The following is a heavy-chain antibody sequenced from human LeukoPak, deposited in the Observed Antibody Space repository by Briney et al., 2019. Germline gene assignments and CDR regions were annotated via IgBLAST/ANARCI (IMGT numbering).Heavy chain of an antibody. CDR3: ARGGRRFLEWLFSTIDY. D-gene: IGHD3-3*01. V-gene: IGHV3-48*02. J-gene: IGHJ4*02. CDR2: ISSSSSTI. Sequence: GGSLRLSCAASGFTFSSYSMNWVRQAPGKGLEWVSYISSSSSTIYYADSVKGRFTISRDNAKDSLYLQMNSLRDEDTAVYYCARGGRRFLEWLFSTIDYWGQGTLVTVSS. CDR1: GFTFSSYS.